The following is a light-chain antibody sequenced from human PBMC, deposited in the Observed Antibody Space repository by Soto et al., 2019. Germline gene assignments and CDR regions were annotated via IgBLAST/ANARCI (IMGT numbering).Light chain of an antibody. V-gene: IGKV1-12*01. J-gene: IGKJ5*01. Sequence: DIQITQSPSTLSASVGDRVSITCRASQSISSWLAWYQQKPGKAPKLLIYAASSLQSGVPSRFSGSGSGTDFTLTISSLQPEDFATYYCQQANSFPPTFGQGTRLEIK. CDR3: QQANSFPPT. CDR2: AAS. CDR1: QSISSW.